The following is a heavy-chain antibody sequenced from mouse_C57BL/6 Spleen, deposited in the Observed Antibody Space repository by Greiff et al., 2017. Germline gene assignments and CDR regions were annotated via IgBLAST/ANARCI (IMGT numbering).Heavy chain of an antibody. CDR3: ARSGDYYVSYAMDY. CDR2: IDPSDSYT. CDR1: GYTFTSYW. Sequence: VQLQQPGAELVRPGTSVKLSCKASGYTFTSYWMHWVKQRPGQGLEWIGVIDPSDSYTNYNQKIKGKATLTVDTSSSTAYMKLSSLTSEDSAVYYCARSGDYYVSYAMDYWGQGTSVTVSS. V-gene: IGHV1-59*01. J-gene: IGHJ4*01. D-gene: IGHD1-1*01.